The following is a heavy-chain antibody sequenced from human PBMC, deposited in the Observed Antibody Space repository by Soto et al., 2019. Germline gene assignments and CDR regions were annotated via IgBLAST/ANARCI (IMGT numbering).Heavy chain of an antibody. V-gene: IGHV3-23*01. CDR3: AKRAVAGRNWYFDL. J-gene: IGHJ2*01. CDR2: ISGTGGSS. CDR1: GFTFSTYT. Sequence: EVQLLESGGGLVQPGGSLRLSCAASGFTFSTYTMSWVRQAPGKGMECVSAISGTGGSSSYTDSVKGRFTISRDNSKNTLSLQMESLRAEDTARYYCAKRAVAGRNWYFDLWGRGTLVTVSS. D-gene: IGHD6-19*01.